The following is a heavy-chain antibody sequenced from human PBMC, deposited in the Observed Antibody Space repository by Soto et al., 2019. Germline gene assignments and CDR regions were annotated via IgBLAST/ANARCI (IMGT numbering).Heavy chain of an antibody. D-gene: IGHD2-2*01. CDR2: ISSSGSTI. CDR1: GFTFSDYY. Sequence: QVQLVESGGGLVKPGGSLRLSCAASGFTFSDYYMSWIRQAPGKGLEWVSYISSSGSTIYYADSVEGRFTISRDNAKNSLYLQMNSLRAEDTAVYYCARDQKIVVVPAAIYSPSDPFDYWGQGTLVTVSS. V-gene: IGHV3-11*01. CDR3: ARDQKIVVVPAAIYSPSDPFDY. J-gene: IGHJ4*02.